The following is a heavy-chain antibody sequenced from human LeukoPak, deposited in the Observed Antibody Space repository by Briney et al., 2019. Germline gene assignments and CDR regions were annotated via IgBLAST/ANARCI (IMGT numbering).Heavy chain of an antibody. D-gene: IGHD3-10*01. Sequence: GGSLRLSCVASGXTFSXXGXXWXXXAXGXGLEWVAVISNDGSNKYYADSVKGRFTISRDNSKNTLYLQMNSLRAEDTAVYYCAKGRGAFDIWGQGTMVTVSS. CDR1: GXTFSXXG. CDR2: ISNDGSNK. V-gene: IGHV3-30*18. J-gene: IGHJ3*02. CDR3: AKGRGAFDI.